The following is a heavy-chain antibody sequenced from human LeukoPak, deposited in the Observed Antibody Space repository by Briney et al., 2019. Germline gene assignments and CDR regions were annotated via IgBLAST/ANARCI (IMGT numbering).Heavy chain of an antibody. V-gene: IGHV4-39*07. CDR2: VFYTGKT. J-gene: IGHJ4*02. CDR1: GGSVSTSDYY. Sequence: SETLSLTCTVSGGSVSTSDYYWGWIRQSPVKGLEWIGDVFYTGKTNYNPSLRGRATISINTSKNQFSLKLTYVTAADSAVYYCARVFDSWGQGTLVTVSS. CDR3: ARVFDS.